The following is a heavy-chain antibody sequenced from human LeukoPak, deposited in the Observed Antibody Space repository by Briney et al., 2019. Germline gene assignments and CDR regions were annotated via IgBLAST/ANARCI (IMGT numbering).Heavy chain of an antibody. V-gene: IGHV4-4*02. D-gene: IGHD3-16*01. CDR3: ARVELGLFDY. Sequence: SGTLSLTCAVSGGSISSSNWWSWVRQPPGKGLEWIGEIYHSGSTNYNPSLKSRVTMSVDTSKNQFSLKLSSVTAADTAVYYCARVELGLFDYWGQGTLVTVSS. J-gene: IGHJ4*02. CDR2: IYHSGST. CDR1: GGSISSSNW.